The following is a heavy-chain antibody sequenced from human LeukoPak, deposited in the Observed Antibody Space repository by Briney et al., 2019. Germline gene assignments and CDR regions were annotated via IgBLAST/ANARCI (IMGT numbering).Heavy chain of an antibody. CDR2: IYTSGST. CDR1: GGSISSGSYY. Sequence: SETLSLTCTVSGGSISSGSYYWSWIRQPAGKGLEWIGRIYTSGSTNYNPSLKSRVTISVDTSKNQFSLKLSSVTAADTAVYYCARTGVPKSLDYWGQGTLVTVSS. J-gene: IGHJ4*02. V-gene: IGHV4-61*02. CDR3: ARTGVPKSLDY. D-gene: IGHD3-10*01.